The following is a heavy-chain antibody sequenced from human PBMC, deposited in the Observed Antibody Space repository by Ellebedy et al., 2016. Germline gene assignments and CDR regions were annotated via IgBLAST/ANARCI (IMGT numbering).Heavy chain of an antibody. J-gene: IGHJ6*02. CDR1: GDSVSINSGG. CDR2: TYYSSKWYN. D-gene: IGHD3-10*01. Sequence: SETLSLTCAISGDSVSINSGGWNWIRQSPSRGLEWLGRTYYSSKWYNDYAVSVKSRITINPDTSKNQFSLQLNSVTPEDTAVYYCARDREVGGHYGSGSQVYYYYGMDVWGQGTTVTVSS. V-gene: IGHV6-1*01. CDR3: ARDREVGGHYGSGSQVYYYYGMDV.